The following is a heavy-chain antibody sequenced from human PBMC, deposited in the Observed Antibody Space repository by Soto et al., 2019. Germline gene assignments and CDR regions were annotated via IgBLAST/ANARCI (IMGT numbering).Heavy chain of an antibody. CDR3: ARGQYYYDSSGYRTGWFDP. Sequence: PSETLSFTCTVSGGSISSGGYYWSWIRQHPGKCLEWIGCIYYSGSTYYNPSLKSRVTISVDTSKNQFSLKLSSVTAADTAVYYCARGQYYYDSSGYRTGWFDPWGQGTLVTVSS. J-gene: IGHJ5*02. CDR1: GGSISSGGYY. V-gene: IGHV4-31*03. CDR2: IYYSGST. D-gene: IGHD3-22*01.